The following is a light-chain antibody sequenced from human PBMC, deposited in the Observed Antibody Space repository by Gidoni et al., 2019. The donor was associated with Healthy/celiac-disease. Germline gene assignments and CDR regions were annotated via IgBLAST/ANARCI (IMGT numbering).Light chain of an antibody. CDR2: YDS. CDR1: NIGSKS. Sequence: SYVLTPPPSVSVAPGKTARIPCGGNNIGSKSVHWYQQKPGQAPVLVIYYDSDRPSGIPERFSGSNSGNTATLTISRVEAGDEADYYCQVWDSSSDLVFGGGTKLTVL. V-gene: IGLV3-21*04. CDR3: QVWDSSSDLV. J-gene: IGLJ2*01.